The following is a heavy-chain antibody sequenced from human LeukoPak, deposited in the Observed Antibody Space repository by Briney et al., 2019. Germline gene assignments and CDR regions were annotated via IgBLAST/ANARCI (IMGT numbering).Heavy chain of an antibody. Sequence: PGGSLRLSCAASQFTFSSYLMHRVRQAPGKGLVWVSFITSDGSSTSYADYVKGRFTISRDNAKNMLYLQMNSLRAEDTAVYYCARDGSLPDYWGQGTLVTVSS. V-gene: IGHV3-74*01. D-gene: IGHD5-12*01. J-gene: IGHJ4*02. CDR2: ITSDGSST. CDR1: QFTFSSYL. CDR3: ARDGSLPDY.